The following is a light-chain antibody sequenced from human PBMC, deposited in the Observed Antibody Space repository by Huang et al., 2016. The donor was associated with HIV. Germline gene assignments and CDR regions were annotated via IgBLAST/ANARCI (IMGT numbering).Light chain of an antibody. V-gene: IGKV1D-13*01. CDR3: QQFKNYPLT. CDR2: DAF. J-gene: IGKJ4*01. Sequence: AIQLTLSPSFLSASVGDRVTITCPASQDITDALAWYQQKPGKPPKVLIYDAFRLESGVPARFSGSGSGADFTLTISSLQPEDFATYYCQQFKNYPLTFGGGTKVEVK. CDR1: QDITDA.